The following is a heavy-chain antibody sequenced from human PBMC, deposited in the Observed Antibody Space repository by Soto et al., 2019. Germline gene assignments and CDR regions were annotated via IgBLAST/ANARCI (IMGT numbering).Heavy chain of an antibody. Sequence: PSETLSLTCTVSGGSISSGDYYWSWIRQPPGKGLEWIGYIYYSGSTYYNPSLKSRVTISVDTSKNQFSLKLSSVTAADTAVYYCVRVRESLSGTTLFDYWGQGTLVTVS. CDR3: VRVRESLSGTTLFDY. CDR1: GGSISSGDYY. D-gene: IGHD2-2*01. CDR2: IYYSGST. J-gene: IGHJ4*02. V-gene: IGHV4-30-4*02.